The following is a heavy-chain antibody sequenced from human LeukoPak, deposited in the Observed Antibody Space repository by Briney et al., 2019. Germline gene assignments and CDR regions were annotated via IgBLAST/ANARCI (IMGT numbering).Heavy chain of an antibody. CDR3: AKEWQYGSGSYSRGLGTYGMDV. Sequence: GGSLRLSCAASGFTFRSYGMYWVRQAPGKGLEWVAVISYDGSNKYYVGSVKGRFTISRDNSKNTLYLQMNSLRAEDTAVYYCAKEWQYGSGSYSRGLGTYGMDVWGQGTTVTVSS. V-gene: IGHV3-30*18. J-gene: IGHJ6*02. CDR2: ISYDGSNK. CDR1: GFTFRSYG. D-gene: IGHD3-10*01.